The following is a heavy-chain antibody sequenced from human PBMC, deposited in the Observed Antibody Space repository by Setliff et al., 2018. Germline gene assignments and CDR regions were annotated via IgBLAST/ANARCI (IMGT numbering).Heavy chain of an antibody. CDR2: IYWSGNT. Sequence: TLSLTCTVSGGSISTATYYWGWVRQSPGKGLEWIGSIYWSGNTWYNPSFKSRATISIDTSKNQFSLKMSSVTAADTAVYYCASNRAAMALDDPWGQGKLVTVSS. V-gene: IGHV4-39*01. CDR3: ASNRAAMALDDP. CDR1: GGSISTATYY. D-gene: IGHD5-18*01. J-gene: IGHJ5*02.